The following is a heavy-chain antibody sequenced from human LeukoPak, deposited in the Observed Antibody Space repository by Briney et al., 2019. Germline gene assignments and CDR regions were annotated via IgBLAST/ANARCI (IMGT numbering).Heavy chain of an antibody. Sequence: PSETLSLTCSVSDGSINSYYWNWIRRPPGKGLEWIGYIYYNGNTNYSPSLKSRVTMSVDTSKNLFSLKVSSVTAADTAVYYCARIHRYCSGGACYVLDNWGQGTLVAVSS. J-gene: IGHJ4*02. V-gene: IGHV4-59*01. CDR2: IYYNGNT. D-gene: IGHD2-15*01. CDR3: ARIHRYCSGGACYVLDN. CDR1: DGSINSYY.